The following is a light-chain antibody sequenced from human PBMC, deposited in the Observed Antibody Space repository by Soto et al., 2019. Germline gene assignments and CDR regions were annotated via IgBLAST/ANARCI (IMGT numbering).Light chain of an antibody. J-gene: IGLJ2*01. CDR1: SSDVGAYNY. Sequence: QSALTQPPSASGSPGQSVTISCTGTSSDVGAYNYVSWYQQHPGKAPKLIIYDVSKRPSGVPDRFSGSKSGNMASLTVSGLQAEDEADYYCSSYAGSNTVFGGGTKLPS. CDR3: SSYAGSNTV. CDR2: DVS. V-gene: IGLV2-8*01.